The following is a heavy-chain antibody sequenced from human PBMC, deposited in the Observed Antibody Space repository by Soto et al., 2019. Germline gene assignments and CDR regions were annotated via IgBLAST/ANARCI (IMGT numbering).Heavy chain of an antibody. D-gene: IGHD2-15*01. CDR3: AREWDCSGGSCYSSFYYDGMAV. V-gene: IGHV1-46*01. CDR1: GYTFTSYY. CDR2: INPSGGST. J-gene: IGHJ6*02. Sequence: GASVKVSCKASGYTFTSYYMHWVRQAPGQGLEWMGIINPSGGSTSYAQKFQGRVTMTRDTSTSTVYMELSSLRSDDTAVYYCAREWDCSGGSCYSSFYYDGMAVWGQGSSVIVS.